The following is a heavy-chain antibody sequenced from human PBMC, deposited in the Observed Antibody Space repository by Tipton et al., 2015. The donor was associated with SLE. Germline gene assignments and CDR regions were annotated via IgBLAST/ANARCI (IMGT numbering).Heavy chain of an antibody. CDR1: GDSINSDGYF. J-gene: IGHJ6*03. V-gene: IGHV4-39*07. CDR2: FYHSGST. Sequence: TLSLTCTVSGDSINSDGYFWTWIRQPPGKGLEWIGSFYHSGSTYYNPSLKSRVTISVDTSKNQFSLKLSSVTAADTAQYYCARINVPTAMDFYYYYMDVWGNGTTVTVSS. D-gene: IGHD2-2*01. CDR3: ARINVPTAMDFYYYYMDV.